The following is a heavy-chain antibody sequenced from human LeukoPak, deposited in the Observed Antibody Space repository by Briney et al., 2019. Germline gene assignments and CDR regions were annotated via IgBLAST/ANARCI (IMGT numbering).Heavy chain of an antibody. CDR3: ARDPSSGWYLKGWFDP. D-gene: IGHD6-19*01. V-gene: IGHV3-21*01. Sequence: GGSLRLSCAASGFTFSSYSMNWVRQAPGKGLEWVSSISSSSNYIYYADSVKGRFTISRDNAKNSLYLQMNSLRAEDTAVYYCARDPSSGWYLKGWFDPWGQGTLVTVSS. CDR2: ISSSSNYI. J-gene: IGHJ5*02. CDR1: GFTFSSYS.